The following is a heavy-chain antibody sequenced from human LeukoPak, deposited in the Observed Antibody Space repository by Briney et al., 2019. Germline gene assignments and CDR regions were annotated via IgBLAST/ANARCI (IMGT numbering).Heavy chain of an antibody. CDR2: ISSSSSYI. V-gene: IGHV3-21*01. Sequence: GGSLRLSCAASGFTFSSYWMHWVRQAPGKGLEWVSSISSSSSYIYYADSVKGRFTISRDNAKNSLYLQMNSLRAEDTAVYYCAREGEPGGMDVWGQGTTVTVSS. CDR1: GFTFSSYW. J-gene: IGHJ6*02. D-gene: IGHD3-16*01. CDR3: AREGEPGGMDV.